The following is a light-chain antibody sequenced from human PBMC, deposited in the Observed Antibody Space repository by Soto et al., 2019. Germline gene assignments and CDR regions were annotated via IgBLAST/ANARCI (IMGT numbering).Light chain of an antibody. V-gene: IGKV3-20*01. Sequence: EVVMTQSPATLSVSPGERATLSCRASQSVSSGYLAWYQQKPGQAPRLXIIGASTRAPGIPDRFSGSGSGTDFTLTISRLEPEDFEVYYCQQYVSSPRTFGQGTKVDIK. J-gene: IGKJ1*01. CDR3: QQYVSSPRT. CDR2: GAS. CDR1: QSVSSGY.